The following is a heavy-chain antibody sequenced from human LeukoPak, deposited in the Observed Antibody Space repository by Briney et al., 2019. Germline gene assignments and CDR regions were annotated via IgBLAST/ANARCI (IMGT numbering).Heavy chain of an antibody. D-gene: IGHD3-22*01. CDR3: AREPFDSSGYYYFDY. J-gene: IGHJ4*02. Sequence: GGSLRLSCAASGFTFSSYSMNWVRQAPGKGLEWVSSISSSSSYIYYADSVKGRFTISRDNAKTSLYLQMNSLRAEDTAVSYCAREPFDSSGYYYFDYWGQGTLVTVSS. V-gene: IGHV3-21*01. CDR1: GFTFSSYS. CDR2: ISSSSSYI.